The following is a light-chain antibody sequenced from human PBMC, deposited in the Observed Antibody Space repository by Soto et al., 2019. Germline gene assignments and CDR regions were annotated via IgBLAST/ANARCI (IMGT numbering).Light chain of an antibody. CDR3: SSYTRSTRV. CDR1: SSDVGGYNY. Sequence: QSALTQPASVSGSPGQSITISCTGTSSDVGGYNYVSWYQQHPGKAPKLMIYDVSNRPSGVSNRFSGSKSGNTASLTISGLRAEDEADYYCSSYTRSTRVFGGGTKLTVL. CDR2: DVS. V-gene: IGLV2-14*01. J-gene: IGLJ3*02.